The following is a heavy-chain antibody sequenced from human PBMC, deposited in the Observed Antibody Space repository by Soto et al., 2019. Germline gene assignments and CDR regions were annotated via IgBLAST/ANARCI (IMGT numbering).Heavy chain of an antibody. D-gene: IGHD7-27*01. CDR2: NDGGNGRT. V-gene: IGHV1-3*01. CDR3: AREAGRTGDLDY. Sequence: QVQVVQSGAEVKKPGDSVKVSCRASGYTFTGHAIHWVRQAPGQSLEWMGWNDGGNGRTQYAQRFQGRVTLTRDTSAITAYMELRSLTSEDTAVYYCAREAGRTGDLDYWGQGTTVTVSS. CDR1: GYTFTGHA. J-gene: IGHJ6*02.